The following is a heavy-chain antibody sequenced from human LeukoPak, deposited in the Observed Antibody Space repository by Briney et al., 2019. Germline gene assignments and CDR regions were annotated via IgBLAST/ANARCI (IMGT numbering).Heavy chain of an antibody. V-gene: IGHV1-2*02. J-gene: IGHJ3*02. CDR3: ARAVSGTLGGAFDI. CDR1: GYNFIDYF. Sequence: ASVKVSCKASGYNFIDYFIHWMRQTPGQGLEWLGWINPNSGVTRYAQKFQDRVTMTRDTAAYMELTSLKSDGTAVYYCARAVSGTLGGAFDIWGQGTAVTVSS. CDR2: INPNSGVT. D-gene: IGHD1-7*01.